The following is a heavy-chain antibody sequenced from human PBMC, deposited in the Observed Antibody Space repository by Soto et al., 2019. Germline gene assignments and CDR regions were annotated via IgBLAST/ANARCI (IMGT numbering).Heavy chain of an antibody. CDR3: AKDSSGSPI. D-gene: IGHD3-22*01. V-gene: IGHV3-9*01. Sequence: GGSLRLSCAASGFTFDNYVMHWVRQAPGKGLEWVSGISWNSGSIAYADSVKGRFTISRDNAKNSLYLQMNSLRAEDTALYYCAKDSSGSPIWGQGTRVTVSS. CDR2: ISWNSGSI. CDR1: GFTFDNYV. J-gene: IGHJ3*02.